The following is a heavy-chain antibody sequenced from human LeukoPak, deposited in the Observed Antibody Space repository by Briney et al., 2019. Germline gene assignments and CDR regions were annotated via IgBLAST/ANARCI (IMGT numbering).Heavy chain of an antibody. J-gene: IGHJ4*02. CDR3: ARAGGAPMGGDY. V-gene: IGHV1-69*04. CDR2: IIPILGIA. CDR1: GGTFSSYA. D-gene: IGHD1-26*01. Sequence: GASVKVSCKASGGTFSSYAISWVRQAPGQGLEWMGRIIPILGIANYAQKFQGRVTITADKSTSTAYMELSSLRSEDTAVYYCARAGGAPMGGDYWGQGTLVTVSS.